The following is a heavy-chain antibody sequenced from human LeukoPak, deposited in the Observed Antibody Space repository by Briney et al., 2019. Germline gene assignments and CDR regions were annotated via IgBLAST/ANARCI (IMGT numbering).Heavy chain of an antibody. V-gene: IGHV4-59*08. CDR2: IYYSWTT. CDR3: ARHWSGGSCYSEAFDY. D-gene: IGHD2-15*01. J-gene: IGHJ4*02. Sequence: PSETRSLTWIVAAASIAIYYWSWVRQLQRDGLEWNGSIYYSWTTNSNPSLNSRVTISVDTSKTQFSLQLSSVTAADAAVYYCARHWSGGSCYSEAFDYWGQGTLVTVSS. CDR1: AASIAIYY.